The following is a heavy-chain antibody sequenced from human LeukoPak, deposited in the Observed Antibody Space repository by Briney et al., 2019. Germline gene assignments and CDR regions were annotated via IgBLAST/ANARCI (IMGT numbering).Heavy chain of an antibody. CDR3: ASHGVAAAATRQDNWFDP. J-gene: IGHJ5*02. Sequence: SETLSLTCAVYGGSFSGYYWSWLRQPPGKGLEWIGEINHSGSTNYNPSLKSRVTISVDTSKNQFSLKLSSVTAADTAVYYCASHGVAAAATRQDNWFDPWGQGTLVTVSS. D-gene: IGHD6-13*01. CDR2: INHSGST. CDR1: GGSFSGYY. V-gene: IGHV4-34*01.